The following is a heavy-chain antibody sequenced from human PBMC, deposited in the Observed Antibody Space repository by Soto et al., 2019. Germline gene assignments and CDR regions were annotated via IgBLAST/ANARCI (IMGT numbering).Heavy chain of an antibody. CDR3: ARGIQLWLLPNFDY. CDR1: GGSISSYY. CDR2: IYYSGST. Sequence: QVQLQESGPGLVKLSETLSLTCTVSGGSISSYYWSWIRQPPGKGLEWIGYIYYSGSTNYNPSLKSRVTISVDTSKNQFSLKLSSVTAADTAVYYCARGIQLWLLPNFDYWGQGTLVTVSS. J-gene: IGHJ4*02. D-gene: IGHD5-18*01. V-gene: IGHV4-59*01.